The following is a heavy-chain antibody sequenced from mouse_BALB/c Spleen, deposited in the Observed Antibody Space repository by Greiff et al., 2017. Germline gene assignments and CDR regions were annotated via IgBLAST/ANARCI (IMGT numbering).Heavy chain of an antibody. Sequence: EVQLQQSGPELVKPGASVKISCKASGYTFTDYNMHWVKQSHGKSLEWIGYIYPYNGGTGYNQKFKSKATLTVDNSSSTAYMELRSLTSEDSAVYYCARGDDYDHYYAMDYWGQGTSVTVSS. CDR2: IYPYNGGT. D-gene: IGHD2-4*01. J-gene: IGHJ4*01. CDR1: GYTFTDYN. V-gene: IGHV1S29*02. CDR3: ARGDDYDHYYAMDY.